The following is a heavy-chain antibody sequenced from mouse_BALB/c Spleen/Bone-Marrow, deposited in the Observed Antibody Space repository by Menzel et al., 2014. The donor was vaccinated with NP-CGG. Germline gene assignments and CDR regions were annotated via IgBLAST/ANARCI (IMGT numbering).Heavy chain of an antibody. CDR3: ARDRAYGNWYFDV. Sequence: VQLKDSGPGLVAPSQSLSITCTVSGFSLKNYGVHWVRQPPGKGLEWLGVIGTGRGTNYNSALMSRLSISKDNSKSQVFLKMNSLQTDDTAMYYCARDRAYGNWYFDVWGAGTTVTVSS. J-gene: IGHJ1*01. CDR1: GFSLKNYG. D-gene: IGHD2-1*01. CDR2: IGTGRGT. V-gene: IGHV2-9*02.